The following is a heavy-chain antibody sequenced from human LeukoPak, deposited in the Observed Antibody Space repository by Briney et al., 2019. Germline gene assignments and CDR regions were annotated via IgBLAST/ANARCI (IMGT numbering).Heavy chain of an antibody. CDR1: GFTFSSYW. J-gene: IGHJ4*02. CDR3: ARVVVVPAAYYFDY. CDR2: IKQDGSEK. Sequence: GGSLRLSCAASGFTFSSYWMSWVRQAPGKGLEWVANIKQDGSEKYYVDSVKGRFTIPRDNAKNSLYLQMNSLRAEDTAVYYCARVVVVPAAYYFDYWGQGTLVTVSS. D-gene: IGHD2-2*01. V-gene: IGHV3-7*01.